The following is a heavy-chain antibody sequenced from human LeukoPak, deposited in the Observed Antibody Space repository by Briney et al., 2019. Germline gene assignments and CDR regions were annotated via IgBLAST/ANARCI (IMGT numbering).Heavy chain of an antibody. CDR1: GGSISSYY. V-gene: IGHV4-59*01. CDR3: ARAPERWYSYGSYTYYYMDA. Sequence: PSETLSLTCTVSGGSISSYYWNWIRQPPGKGLEWIGSISYSGSTNYNPSLESRVTISVDTSKNQISLKLSSVTAADTTVYYCARAPERWYSYGSYTYYYMDAWGKGTTVTVSS. CDR2: ISYSGST. D-gene: IGHD5-18*01. J-gene: IGHJ6*03.